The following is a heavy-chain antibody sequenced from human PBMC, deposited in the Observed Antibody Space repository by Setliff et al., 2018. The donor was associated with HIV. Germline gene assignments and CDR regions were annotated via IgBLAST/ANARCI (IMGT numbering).Heavy chain of an antibody. J-gene: IGHJ6*02. Sequence: SETLSLTCTVSGGSINNYFWSWIRQAPGKGLEWLGYIYISGTTNYNPSLKGRVTMFLDTSKNQFSPKLTSVTAADTAVYYCARRSIVGSTRGYYYYALDVWGQGTTVTSP. CDR1: GGSINNYF. CDR2: IYISGTT. D-gene: IGHD1-26*01. V-gene: IGHV4-4*08. CDR3: ARRSIVGSTRGYYYYALDV.